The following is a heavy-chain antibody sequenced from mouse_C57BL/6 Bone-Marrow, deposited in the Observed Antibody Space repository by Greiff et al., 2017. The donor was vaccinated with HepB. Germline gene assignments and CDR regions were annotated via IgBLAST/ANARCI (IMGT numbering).Heavy chain of an antibody. CDR2: ILPGSGST. V-gene: IGHV1-9*01. CDR1: GYTFTGYW. J-gene: IGHJ3*01. CDR3: ARSGGYDYDEGTWFAY. D-gene: IGHD2-4*01. Sequence: VQLKESGAELMKPGASVKLSCKATGYTFTGYWIEWVKQRPGHGLEWIGEILPGSGSTNYNEKFKGKATFTADTSSNTAYMQLSSLTTGDSAIYYCARSGGYDYDEGTWFAYWGQGTLVTVSA.